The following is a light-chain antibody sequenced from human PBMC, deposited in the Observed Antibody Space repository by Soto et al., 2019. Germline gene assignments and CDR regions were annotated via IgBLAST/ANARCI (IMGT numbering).Light chain of an antibody. CDR2: GNS. J-gene: IGLJ1*01. CDR1: SSNIGATYD. CDR3: QSYDSSLSAHYV. V-gene: IGLV1-40*01. Sequence: QSVLTQPPSVSGAPGQRVTISCTGSSSNIGATYDVRWYQQLPGTAPKLLIYGNSNRPSGVPDRFSGSKSGTSASLAITGLQADDEADYYCQSYDSSLSAHYVFGTGTKLTVL.